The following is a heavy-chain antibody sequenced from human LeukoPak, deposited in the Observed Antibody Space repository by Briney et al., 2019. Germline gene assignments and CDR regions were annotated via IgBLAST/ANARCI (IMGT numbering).Heavy chain of an antibody. D-gene: IGHD6-19*01. V-gene: IGHV3-7*01. J-gene: IGHJ4*02. Sequence: GGSLRLSCVASGFTFSTYWMNWVRQAPGKGLERVGTISPDGSDKYYVDSVKGRFTISRDNAKNTLYLQMNSLRAEDTAVYYCARGSTQYSSGWYGLDYWGQGTLVTVSS. CDR3: ARGSTQYSSGWYGLDY. CDR2: ISPDGSDK. CDR1: GFTFSTYW.